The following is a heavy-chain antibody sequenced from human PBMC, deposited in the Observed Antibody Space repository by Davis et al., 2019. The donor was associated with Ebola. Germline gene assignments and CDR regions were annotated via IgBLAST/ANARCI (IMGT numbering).Heavy chain of an antibody. CDR2: LSGGADRT. V-gene: IGHV3-23*01. Sequence: GESLKISCAVSGFPVWDYGLSWVRQAPGKGLEWVSGLSGGADRTYYADSVKGRLTTSRDNAKNSLYLQMDSLRAEDTAVYYCVRDLWGGVWGQGTTVIVSS. J-gene: IGHJ6*02. CDR3: VRDLWGGV. D-gene: IGHD2-21*01. CDR1: GFPVWDYG.